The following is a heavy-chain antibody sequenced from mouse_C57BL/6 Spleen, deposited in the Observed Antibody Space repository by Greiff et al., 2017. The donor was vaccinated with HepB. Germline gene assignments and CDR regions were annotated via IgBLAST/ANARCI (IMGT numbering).Heavy chain of an antibody. D-gene: IGHD2-3*01. J-gene: IGHJ2*01. CDR2: ISSGSSTI. CDR3: ARTAGGYSYYFDY. CDR1: GFTFSDYG. V-gene: IGHV5-17*01. Sequence: EVQVVESGGGLVKPGGSLKLSCAASGFTFSDYGMHWVRQAPEKGLEWVAYISSGSSTIYYADTVKGRFTISRDNAKNTLFLQMTSLRSEDTAMYYCARTAGGYSYYFDYWGQGTTLTVSS.